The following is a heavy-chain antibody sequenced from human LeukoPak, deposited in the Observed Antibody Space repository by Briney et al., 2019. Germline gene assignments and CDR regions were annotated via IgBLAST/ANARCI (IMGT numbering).Heavy chain of an antibody. Sequence: GASVKVSCKASGGTFSSYAISWVRQAPGQGLEWMGGIIPIFGTANYAQKFQGRVMITADESTSTAYMELSSLRSEDTAVYYCARDLLDGYNSYYYYGMDVWGQGTTVTVSS. CDR3: ARDLLDGYNSYYYYGMDV. D-gene: IGHD5-24*01. CDR1: GGTFSSYA. CDR2: IIPIFGTA. V-gene: IGHV1-69*01. J-gene: IGHJ6*02.